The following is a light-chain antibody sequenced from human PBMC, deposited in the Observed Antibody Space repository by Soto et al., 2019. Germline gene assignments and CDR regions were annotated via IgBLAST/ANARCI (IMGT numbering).Light chain of an antibody. CDR2: EVS. Sequence: QSALTQPASVSGSPGQSITISCTGTSSDVGGYNYVSWYQQHPGKAPKLMIYEVSNRPSGVSNRFSGSKSGNTASLTISGLQADDEADYYCSSYTSGSTPYVFGTGTKLTVL. CDR1: SSDVGGYNY. CDR3: SSYTSGSTPYV. J-gene: IGLJ1*01. V-gene: IGLV2-14*01.